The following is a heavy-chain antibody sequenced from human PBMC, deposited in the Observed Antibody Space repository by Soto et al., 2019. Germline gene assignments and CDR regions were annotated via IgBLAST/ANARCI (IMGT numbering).Heavy chain of an antibody. CDR1: GGSISSYY. Sequence: LETLSLTCRVSGGSISSYYGSWIRPHPGKGLEWIGYIYYSGSTNYNPSLKSRVTISVDTSKNQFSLKLSSVTAADTAVYYCARDTSIAGHHYGMDVWGQGTTVTVSS. D-gene: IGHD6-6*01. CDR3: ARDTSIAGHHYGMDV. J-gene: IGHJ6*02. V-gene: IGHV4-59*01. CDR2: IYYSGST.